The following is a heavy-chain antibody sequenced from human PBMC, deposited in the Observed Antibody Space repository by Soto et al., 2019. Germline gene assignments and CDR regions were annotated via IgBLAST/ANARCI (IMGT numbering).Heavy chain of an antibody. CDR1: GYTLTELS. CDR2: FDPEDAEI. D-gene: IGHD3-22*01. CDR3: AGITMLAVGAYGMDV. J-gene: IGHJ6*02. V-gene: IGHV1-24*01. Sequence: ASVKVSCKVSGYTLTELSMHWVRQAPGKGLEWMGGFDPEDAEIIYAQKFQGRVTMTQDTSTDTAYMELSSLRSEDTAVYYCAGITMLAVGAYGMDVWGQGTTVTVSS.